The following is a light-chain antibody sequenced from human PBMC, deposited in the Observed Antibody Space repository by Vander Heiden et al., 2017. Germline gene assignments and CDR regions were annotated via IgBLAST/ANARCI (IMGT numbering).Light chain of an antibody. Sequence: SYELAQPVSVSVAPGQTASIPCGGKNIGRKNVHWYQQKPGQAPVLVIYRDTLRPSGIPERLSGSNTGNTATLTISRAQVEDEADYYCQVWDSNTVLFGGGTKLTVL. J-gene: IGLJ2*01. CDR1: NIGRKN. CDR2: RDT. CDR3: QVWDSNTVL. V-gene: IGLV3-9*01.